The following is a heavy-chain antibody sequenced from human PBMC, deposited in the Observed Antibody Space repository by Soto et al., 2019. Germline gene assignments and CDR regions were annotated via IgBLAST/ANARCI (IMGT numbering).Heavy chain of an antibody. CDR2: IIPIFGTA. CDR1: GGTFSSYA. Sequence: ASVKVSCKASGGTFSSYAISWVRQAPGQGLEWMGGIIPIFGTANYAQKFQGRVTITADESTSTAYMELSSLRSEDTAVYYCAILRRRITMIGWGQGTLVTSPQ. V-gene: IGHV1-69*13. J-gene: IGHJ4*02. D-gene: IGHD3-22*01. CDR3: AILRRRITMIG.